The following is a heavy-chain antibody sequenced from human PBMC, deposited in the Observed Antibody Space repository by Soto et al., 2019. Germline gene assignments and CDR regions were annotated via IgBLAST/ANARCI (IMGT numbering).Heavy chain of an antibody. CDR3: AHAHVPPLKVTQYYYYYGMDV. Sequence: QITLKESGPTLVKPTQTLTLTCTFSGFSLTTTGVGVGSIRQPPGKAPEWLALMFWDGDKRYSPSLQSRLTITKDTSKNQVVLTRTHMDPVDTASYYCAHAHVPPLKVTQYYYYYGMDVWGQGTTVTVSS. V-gene: IGHV2-5*02. CDR1: GFSLTTTGVG. D-gene: IGHD4-4*01. J-gene: IGHJ6*02. CDR2: MFWDGDK.